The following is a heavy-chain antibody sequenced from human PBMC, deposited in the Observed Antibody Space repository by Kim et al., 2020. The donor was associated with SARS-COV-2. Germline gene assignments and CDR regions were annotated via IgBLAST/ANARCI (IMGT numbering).Heavy chain of an antibody. J-gene: IGHJ6*02. CDR1: GGSFSGYY. CDR2: INHSGST. CDR3: ARANYYGSGSYYGVRYYGMDV. V-gene: IGHV4-34*01. Sequence: SETLSLTCAVYGGSFSGYYWSWIRQPPGKGLEWIGEINHSGSTNYNPSLKSRVTISVDTSKNQFSLKLSSVTAADTAVYYCARANYYGSGSYYGVRYYGMDVWGQGTTVTVSS. D-gene: IGHD3-10*01.